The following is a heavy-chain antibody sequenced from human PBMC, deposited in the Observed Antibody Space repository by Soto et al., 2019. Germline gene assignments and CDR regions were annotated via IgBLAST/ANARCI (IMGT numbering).Heavy chain of an antibody. CDR2: ISGSGGST. D-gene: IGHD3-9*01. Sequence: EVQLLESGVGLVQPGGSLRLSCAASGFTFSSYAMSWVRQAPGKGLEWVSAISGSGGSTDYADSVKGRFTISRDNSKNPMYLQLTRLRAADTAVYYCAKDPRYFDWSTFDYCGQGTLVTVSS. CDR1: GFTFSSYA. V-gene: IGHV3-23*01. CDR3: AKDPRYFDWSTFDY. J-gene: IGHJ4*02.